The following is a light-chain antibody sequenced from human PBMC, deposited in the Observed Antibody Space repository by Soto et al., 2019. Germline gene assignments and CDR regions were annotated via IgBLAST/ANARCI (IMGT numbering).Light chain of an antibody. CDR3: NIYTGSKRV. Sequence: QSVLTQPPSASGSPGQSVTISCTGTSSDVGGYNYVSWYQQHPGKAPKLMIYEVSKRPSGVPDRFSGSKSGNTASLTVSGLQAEDEADYYCNIYTGSKRVFGTGTKVPVL. V-gene: IGLV2-8*01. J-gene: IGLJ1*01. CDR1: SSDVGGYNY. CDR2: EVS.